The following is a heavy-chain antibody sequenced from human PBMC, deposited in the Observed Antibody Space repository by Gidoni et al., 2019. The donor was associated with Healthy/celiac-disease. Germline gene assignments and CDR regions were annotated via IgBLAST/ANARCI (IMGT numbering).Heavy chain of an antibody. D-gene: IGHD3-22*01. CDR3: ARVSYDSSGWGDY. V-gene: IGHV3-66*02. J-gene: IGHJ4*02. Sequence: EVQLVESGGGLVQPGGSLRLSCAASGFPVSSNYMSWVRQAPGKGLEWVSVIYSGGSTYYADSVKGRFTISRDNSKNTLYLQMNSLRAEDTAVYYCARVSYDSSGWGDYWGQGTLVTVSS. CDR1: GFPVSSNY. CDR2: IYSGGST.